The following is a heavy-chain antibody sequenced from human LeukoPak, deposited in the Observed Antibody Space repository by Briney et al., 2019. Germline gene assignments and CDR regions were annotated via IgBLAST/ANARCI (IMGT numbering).Heavy chain of an antibody. J-gene: IGHJ6*02. V-gene: IGHV3-33*01. CDR2: IWYDGSKK. D-gene: IGHD6-13*01. Sequence: GGSLRLSCAAAGFTFSSYGMHWVRQAPGKGLEWVAVIWYDGSKKDYVDSVKGRFTISRDNSKNTLYLQMNSLRAEDTAVYYCAREGDFGQQLDYYCGMDVWGQGTTVTVS. CDR3: AREGDFGQQLDYYCGMDV. CDR1: GFTFSSYG.